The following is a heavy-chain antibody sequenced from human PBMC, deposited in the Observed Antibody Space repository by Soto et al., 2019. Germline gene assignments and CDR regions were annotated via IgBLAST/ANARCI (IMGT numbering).Heavy chain of an antibody. D-gene: IGHD5-12*01. CDR3: AHARRDGYNYIFYFDY. Sequence: ESGPTLVNPTQTLTLTCTFSGFSLSTSGVGVGWIRQPPGKALEWLALIYWNDDKRYSPSLKSRLTITKDTSKNQVVLTMTNMDPVDTATYYCAHARRDGYNYIFYFDYWGQGTLVTVSS. V-gene: IGHV2-5*01. CDR2: IYWNDDK. J-gene: IGHJ4*02. CDR1: GFSLSTSGVG.